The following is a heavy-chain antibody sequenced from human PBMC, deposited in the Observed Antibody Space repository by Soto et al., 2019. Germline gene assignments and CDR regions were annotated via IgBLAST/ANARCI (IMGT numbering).Heavy chain of an antibody. V-gene: IGHV3-23*01. Sequence: GSLRLSCVASGFTFSTYAMSWVRQAPGKGLEWVSALTPSGGETYYADSVKGRFTISRDNSMNALYLQMNSLRIEDTAVYYCAHPRGYGVFDAYDIWGQGTMVTVSS. J-gene: IGHJ3*02. CDR1: GFTFSTYA. D-gene: IGHD4-17*01. CDR3: AHPRGYGVFDAYDI. CDR2: LTPSGGET.